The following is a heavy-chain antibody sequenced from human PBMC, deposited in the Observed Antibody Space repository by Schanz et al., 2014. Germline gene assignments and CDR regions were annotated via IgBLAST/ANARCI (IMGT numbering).Heavy chain of an antibody. D-gene: IGHD6-19*01. CDR1: GYTFTSYG. V-gene: IGHV1-18*01. Sequence: QVQLVQSGAEVKKPGASVKVSCKASGYTFTSYGVIWVRQAPGQGLEWMGWISTSNGNTNYIQKLQGRVTMTTDTSTSTAYMELRSLRSDDTAVYYCARGGYSSGWYDRDIAHFDYWGQGTLVTVSS. CDR2: ISTSNGNT. J-gene: IGHJ4*02. CDR3: ARGGYSSGWYDRDIAHFDY.